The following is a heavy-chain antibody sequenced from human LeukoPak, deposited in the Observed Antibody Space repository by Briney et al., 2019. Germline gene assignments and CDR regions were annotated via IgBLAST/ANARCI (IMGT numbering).Heavy chain of an antibody. Sequence: GASVKVSCKASGYTFTSYGISWVRQAPGQGLEWMGWISAYNGNTNYAQKLQGRVTMTTDTSTSTAYMELRSLRSDDTAVYYCARDVDEALSRPTRFDPWGQETLVTVSS. CDR2: ISAYNGNT. J-gene: IGHJ5*02. V-gene: IGHV1-18*01. D-gene: IGHD5-12*01. CDR3: ARDVDEALSRPTRFDP. CDR1: GYTFTSYG.